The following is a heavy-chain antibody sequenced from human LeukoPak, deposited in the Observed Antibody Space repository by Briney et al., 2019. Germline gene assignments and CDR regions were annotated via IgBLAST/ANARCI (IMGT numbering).Heavy chain of an antibody. J-gene: IGHJ3*02. V-gene: IGHV4-61*02. CDR1: GGSISSGSYY. Sequence: SETLSLTCIVSGGSISSGSYYWGWIRQPAGKGLEWIGRVFTSGSTDYNPSFKSRVTISVDTSKKQVSLRLSSVTAADTAVYYCARDLPGQYGFDIWGQGTMVTVSS. CDR3: ARDLPGQYGFDI. D-gene: IGHD1-14*01. CDR2: VFTSGST.